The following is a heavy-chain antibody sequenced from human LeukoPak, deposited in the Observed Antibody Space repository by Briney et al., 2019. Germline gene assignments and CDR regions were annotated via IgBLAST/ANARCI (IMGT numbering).Heavy chain of an antibody. CDR2: IKQDGSEK. J-gene: IGHJ4*02. V-gene: IGHV3-7*01. D-gene: IGHD3-16*01. CDR3: ARGLRVFDY. Sequence: GGSLRLSCAASGFTFSSYWVSWVRQAPGKGLEWVANIKQDGSEKYYVDSVKGRFTISRDNAKNSLYLQMNSLRAEDTAVYYCARGLRVFDYWGQGTLVTVSS. CDR1: GFTFSSYW.